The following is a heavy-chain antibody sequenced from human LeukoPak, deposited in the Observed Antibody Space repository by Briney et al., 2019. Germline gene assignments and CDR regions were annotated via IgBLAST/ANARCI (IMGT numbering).Heavy chain of an antibody. CDR2: IYYNGST. D-gene: IGHD2-15*01. Sequence: PSETLSLTCTVSGGSISYYYWSWIRQFPGKGLEWIGYIYYNGSTNYNPSLKSRVTISVDMSKNQFSLKVTSVTAADTAIYYCARKGGHFDYWGQGTLVTVSS. V-gene: IGHV4-59*01. CDR3: ARKGGHFDY. J-gene: IGHJ4*02. CDR1: GGSISYYY.